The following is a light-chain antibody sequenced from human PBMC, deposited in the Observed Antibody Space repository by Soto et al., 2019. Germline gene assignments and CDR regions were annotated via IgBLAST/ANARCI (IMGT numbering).Light chain of an antibody. CDR2: DAS. CDR1: QSVSSY. V-gene: IGKV3-11*01. J-gene: IGKJ5*01. CDR3: QQRRNWSIT. Sequence: EIVLTQSPATLSLSPGERATLSCRASQSVSSYLAWYQQKPGQTPRLLIYDASNRATGIPARFSGSGSGTDLTLTISTLKPEDFAFYYCQQRRNWSITFGNGTRLEIK.